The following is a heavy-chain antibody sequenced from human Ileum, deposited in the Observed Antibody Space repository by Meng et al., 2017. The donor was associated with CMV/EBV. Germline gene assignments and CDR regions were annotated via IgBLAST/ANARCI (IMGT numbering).Heavy chain of an antibody. D-gene: IGHD2-2*01. CDR2: ISGSSATI. J-gene: IGHJ1*01. V-gene: IGHV3-48*04. CDR1: GFTFSTYA. Sequence: GESLKISCAASGFTFSTYAMSWVRQTPGKGLEWVSYISGSSATIYYADSVKGRFTISRDNTKNSLYLQMNSLRAEDTAIYYCSRGPPAVRGYFQHWGQGTLVTVSS. CDR3: SRGPPAVRGYFQH.